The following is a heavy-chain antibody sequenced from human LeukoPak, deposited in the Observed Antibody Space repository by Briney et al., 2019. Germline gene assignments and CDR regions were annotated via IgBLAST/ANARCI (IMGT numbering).Heavy chain of an antibody. CDR2: IIPKFGTT. CDR1: VDTFIEDA. J-gene: IGHJ5*02. Sequence: SVTVSFTPSVDTFIEDAVRGGRQAPGQGVGWMGGIIPKFGTTEYGRKFQDRLIITADSSTGTAHMQLSGMTSADKAIYYCARRQSSSWYMVSFAPWGQGTLVTVSS. V-gene: IGHV1-69*13. D-gene: IGHD6-19*01. CDR3: ARRQSSSWYMVSFAP.